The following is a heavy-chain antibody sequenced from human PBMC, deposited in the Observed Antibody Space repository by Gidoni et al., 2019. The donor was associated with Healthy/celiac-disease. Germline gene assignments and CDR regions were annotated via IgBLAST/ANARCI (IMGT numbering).Heavy chain of an antibody. Sequence: QVQLVQSGAEVKKPGASVKVSCKASGYTLTGYYMHWVRQAPGQGLEWMGWINPNSGGTNDAQKFQGRVTMTRDTSISTAYMELSRLRSDDTAVYYCARDMVRGVIKGYYYYGMDVWGQGTTVTVS. D-gene: IGHD3-10*01. CDR1: GYTLTGYY. CDR2: INPNSGGT. V-gene: IGHV1-2*02. J-gene: IGHJ6*02. CDR3: ARDMVRGVIKGYYYYGMDV.